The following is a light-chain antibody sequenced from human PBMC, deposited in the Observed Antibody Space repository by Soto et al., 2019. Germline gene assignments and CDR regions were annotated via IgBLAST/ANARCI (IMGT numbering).Light chain of an antibody. V-gene: IGLV2-14*03. CDR3: SSYTRSSSLV. Sequence: QSALTQPASVSGSPGQSITISCTGTSSDIGAYNYVSWYQQHPGKAPRLLIYDVSDRPPGVSTRFSGSKSGNTASLPISGLQAEDEADYYCSSYTRSSSLVFGGGTKLTV. J-gene: IGLJ2*01. CDR2: DVS. CDR1: SSDIGAYNY.